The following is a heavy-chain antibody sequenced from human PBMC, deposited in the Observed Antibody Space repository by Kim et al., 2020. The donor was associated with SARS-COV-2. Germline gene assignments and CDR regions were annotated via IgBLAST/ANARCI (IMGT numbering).Heavy chain of an antibody. CDR3: ARSGYYGSGTYNWFDP. V-gene: IGHV3-48*01. CDR2: ISSSSSTI. Sequence: GGSLRLSCAASGFTFSSYSMNWVRQAPGKGLEWVSYISSSSSTIYYADSVKGRFTITRDNAKNSLYLQMNSLRAEDTAVYYCARSGYYGSGTYNWFDPWGQGTLVTVSS. J-gene: IGHJ5*02. D-gene: IGHD3-10*01. CDR1: GFTFSSYS.